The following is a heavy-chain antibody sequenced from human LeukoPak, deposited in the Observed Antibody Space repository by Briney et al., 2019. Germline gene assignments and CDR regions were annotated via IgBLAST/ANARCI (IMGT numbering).Heavy chain of an antibody. J-gene: IGHJ4*02. Sequence: SVKVSCKASGGTFSSYAISWVRQAPGQGLEWMGRIVPILGIANYAQKLQGRVTITADKSTSTAYMELSSLRSEDTAVYYCARARGTGTAHYFDYWGQGTLVTVSS. CDR1: GGTFSSYA. V-gene: IGHV1-69*04. CDR2: IVPILGIA. CDR3: ARARGTGTAHYFDY. D-gene: IGHD1-1*01.